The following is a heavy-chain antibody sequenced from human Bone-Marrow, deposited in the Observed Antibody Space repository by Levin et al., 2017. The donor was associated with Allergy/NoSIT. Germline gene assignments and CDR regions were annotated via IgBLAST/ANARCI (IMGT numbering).Heavy chain of an antibody. CDR2: INHSGST. CDR1: GGSFSGYY. D-gene: IGHD6-13*01. V-gene: IGHV4-34*01. J-gene: IGHJ4*02. Sequence: PSETLSLTCAVYGGSFSGYYWSWIRQPPGKGLEWIGEINHSGSTNYNPSLKSRVTISVDTSKNQFSLKLSSVTAADTAVYYCARGDIAAAGTRPFDYWGQGTLVTVSS. CDR3: ARGDIAAAGTRPFDY.